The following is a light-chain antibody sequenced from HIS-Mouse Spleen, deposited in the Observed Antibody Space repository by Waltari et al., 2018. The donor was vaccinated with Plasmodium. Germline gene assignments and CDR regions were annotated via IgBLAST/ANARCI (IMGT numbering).Light chain of an antibody. CDR3: QQRSNWPRVLT. J-gene: IGKJ4*01. V-gene: IGKV3-11*01. CDR1: QSVSSY. CDR2: DAS. Sequence: EIVLTQSPDTLSLSPGERATLSCRASQSVSSYLAWYQQKPGQAPRLLIYDASNRATGIPARFSGSGSGTDFTLTISSLEPEDFAVYYCQQRSNWPRVLTFGGGTKVEIK.